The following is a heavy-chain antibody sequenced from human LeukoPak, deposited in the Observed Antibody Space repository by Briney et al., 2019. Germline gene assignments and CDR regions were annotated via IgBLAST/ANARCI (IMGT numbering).Heavy chain of an antibody. CDR1: GFTFSGYW. CDR2: IKSDGTEK. J-gene: IGHJ4*02. Sequence: GGSLRLSCAASGFTFSGYWMSWVRLAPGKGLEWVALIKSDGTEKYYVDSVKGRFTISRDNAKNSLYLPMNSLRADDTAVYYCARDGSLPDYWGQGTLVTVSS. V-gene: IGHV3-7*01. CDR3: ARDGSLPDY. D-gene: IGHD2-15*01.